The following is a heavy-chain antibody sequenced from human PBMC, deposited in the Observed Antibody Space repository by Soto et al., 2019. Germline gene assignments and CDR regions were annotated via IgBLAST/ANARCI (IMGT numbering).Heavy chain of an antibody. D-gene: IGHD2-15*01. V-gene: IGHV4-59*01. J-gene: IGHJ6*02. CDR2: IYYSGST. CDR3: ARLYPGYTSGRSRHYGIDV. CDR1: GGSIRSYN. Sequence: QVQLQESGPGLVKPSETLSLTCTVSGGSIRSYNWSWIRQPPGKGLEWIGYIYYSGSTNYNPSLKSRVTISVDTPKNQFSLKLSSVTAADTALYYRARLYPGYTSGRSRHYGIDVWGQGTTVTVSS.